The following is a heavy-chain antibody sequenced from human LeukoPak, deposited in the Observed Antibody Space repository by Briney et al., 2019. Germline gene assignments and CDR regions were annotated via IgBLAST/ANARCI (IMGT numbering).Heavy chain of an antibody. CDR1: GYTFTSYY. CDR2: INPSGGST. J-gene: IGHJ3*02. Sequence: AASVKVSCTASGYTFTSYYMHWVRQAPGQGLEWMGIINPSGGSTSYAQKFQGRVTMTRDTSTSTVYMELSSLRSEDTAVYYCARERLDFWSGYYRDAFDIWGQGTMVTVSS. D-gene: IGHD3-3*01. CDR3: ARERLDFWSGYYRDAFDI. V-gene: IGHV1-46*01.